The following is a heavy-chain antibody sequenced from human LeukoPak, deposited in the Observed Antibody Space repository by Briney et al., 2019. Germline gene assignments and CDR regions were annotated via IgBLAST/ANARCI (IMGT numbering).Heavy chain of an antibody. CDR3: AKDRIVGGGVVY. V-gene: IGHV3-23*01. CDR1: GFSFSSYA. CDR2: ISGSGGST. Sequence: PGGSLRLSCAASGFSFSSYAMSWVRQAPGKGLEWVSAISGSGGSTYYADSVKDRFTISRDNSKNTLYLQMNSLRAEDTAVYYCAKDRIVGGGVVYWGQGTLVTVSS. J-gene: IGHJ4*02. D-gene: IGHD1-26*01.